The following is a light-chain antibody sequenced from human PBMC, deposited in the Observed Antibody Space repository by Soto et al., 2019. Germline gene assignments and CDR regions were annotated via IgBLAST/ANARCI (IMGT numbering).Light chain of an antibody. V-gene: IGLV2-14*03. CDR1: NSDVGSYNY. CDR2: NVY. Sequence: QSALTQPASVSGSPGQSITISCTGTNSDVGSYNYVSWHQQHPGKAPKLMIYNVYDRPSGLSNRFSGSKSGNTASLTISGLQGEDEADYYCSSYTISRTYVFGTGTKVTVL. CDR3: SSYTISRTYV. J-gene: IGLJ1*01.